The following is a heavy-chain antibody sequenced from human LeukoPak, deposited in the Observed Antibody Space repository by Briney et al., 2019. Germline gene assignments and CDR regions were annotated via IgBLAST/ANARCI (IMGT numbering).Heavy chain of an antibody. CDR1: GGSISSSNW. CDR3: ASFVDRDAAGNFIDY. V-gene: IGHV4-4*02. D-gene: IGHD6-13*01. CDR2: IYHSGST. Sequence: PSETLSLTCAVSGGSISSSNWWSWVRQPPGKGLERIGEIYHSGSTNYNPSLKSRVTISVDKSKNQFSLKLSSVTAADTAVYYCASFVDRDAAGNFIDYWGQGTLVTVSS. J-gene: IGHJ4*02.